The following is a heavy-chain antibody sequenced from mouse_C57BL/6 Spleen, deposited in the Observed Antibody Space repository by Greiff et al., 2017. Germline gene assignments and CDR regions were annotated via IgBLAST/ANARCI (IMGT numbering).Heavy chain of an antibody. D-gene: IGHD1-1*01. J-gene: IGHJ2*01. V-gene: IGHV1-52*01. CDR2: IDPSDSET. CDR3: AREANYYGSSLDY. CDR1: GYTFTSYW. Sequence: QVQLQQSGAELVRPGSSVKLSCKASGYTFTSYWMHWVKQRPIQGLEWIGNIDPSDSETHYNQKFKDKATLTVDKSSSTAYMQLSSLTSEDSAVYYCAREANYYGSSLDYWGQGTTLTVSS.